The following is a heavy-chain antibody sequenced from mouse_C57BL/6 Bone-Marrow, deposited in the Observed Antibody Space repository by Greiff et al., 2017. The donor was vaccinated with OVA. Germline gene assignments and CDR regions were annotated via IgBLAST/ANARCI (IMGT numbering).Heavy chain of an antibody. V-gene: IGHV1-72*01. CDR1: GYTFTSYW. CDR3: ASLYDYDGVYYAMDY. CDR2: IDPNSGGT. J-gene: IGHJ4*01. Sequence: QVHVKQPGAELVKPGASVKLSCKASGYTFTSYWMHWVKQRPGRGLEWIGRIDPNSGGTKYNEKFKSKATLTVDKPSSTAYMQLSSLTSEDSAVYYCASLYDYDGVYYAMDYWGQGTSVTVSS. D-gene: IGHD2-4*01.